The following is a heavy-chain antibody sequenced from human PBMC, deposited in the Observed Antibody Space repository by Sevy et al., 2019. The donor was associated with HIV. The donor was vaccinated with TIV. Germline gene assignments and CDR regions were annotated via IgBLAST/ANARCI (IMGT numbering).Heavy chain of an antibody. J-gene: IGHJ6*02. Sequence: SQSLSLTCAISGDSVSSNSAAWNWIRQSPSRGLEWLGRTFYRSKLYNDYAVSVKSRITINPDTSKNQFSLQLNSVTPEDTAVYYCARVRGVAGNYYYYGMDVWGQGTTVTVSS. D-gene: IGHD6-19*01. V-gene: IGHV6-1*01. CDR2: TFYRSKLYN. CDR1: GDSVSSNSAA. CDR3: ARVRGVAGNYYYYGMDV.